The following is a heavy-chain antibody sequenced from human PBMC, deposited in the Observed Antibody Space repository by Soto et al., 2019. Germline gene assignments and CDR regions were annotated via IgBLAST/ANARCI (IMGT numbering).Heavy chain of an antibody. D-gene: IGHD7-27*01. CDR1: GFTFRSYA. Sequence: GGSLRLSCAASGFTFRSYAMHWVRQAPGKGLEWVAHIWYDGSNTYYADSVKGRFTISRDNSRNTLYLQMNSLRAEDTAVYHCVRDLLGSGGHFDYWGQGTLVTVSS. V-gene: IGHV3-33*08. J-gene: IGHJ4*02. CDR2: IWYDGSNT. CDR3: VRDLLGSGGHFDY.